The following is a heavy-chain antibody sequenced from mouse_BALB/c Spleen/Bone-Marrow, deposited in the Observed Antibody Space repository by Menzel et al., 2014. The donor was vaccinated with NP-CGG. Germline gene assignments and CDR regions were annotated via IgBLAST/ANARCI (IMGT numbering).Heavy chain of an antibody. CDR3: ARFSQLGLLAY. D-gene: IGHD3-1*01. V-gene: IGHV1-55*01. Sequence: QVQLKQSGAELVKPGTSVKLSCKASGYNFTSYWIDWVKLRPGQGFEWIGDIYPGSGSTNYNEKFKSKATLTVDTSSSTAYMQLSSLASEDSALYYCARFSQLGLLAYWGQGTLVTVSA. CDR2: IYPGSGST. CDR1: GYNFTSYW. J-gene: IGHJ3*01.